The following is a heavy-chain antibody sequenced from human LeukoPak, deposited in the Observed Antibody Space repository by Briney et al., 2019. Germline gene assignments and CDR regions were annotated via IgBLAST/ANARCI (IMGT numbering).Heavy chain of an antibody. V-gene: IGHV3-48*04. CDR2: ISSSGITI. CDR1: GFTFSSYS. D-gene: IGHD3-9*01. Sequence: GGSLRLSCAASGFTFSSYSMNWVRQAPGKGLEWVSYISSSGITIYYAESVKGRFTISRDNAKNSLYLQMNSLRAEDTAVYYCARDRASSGYYDILTGYYYYYGMDVWGQGTTVTVSS. J-gene: IGHJ6*02. CDR3: ARDRASSGYYDILTGYYYYYGMDV.